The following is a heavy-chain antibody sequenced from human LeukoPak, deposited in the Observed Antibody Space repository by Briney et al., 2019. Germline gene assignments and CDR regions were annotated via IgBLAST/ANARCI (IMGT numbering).Heavy chain of an antibody. D-gene: IGHD4-17*01. V-gene: IGHV1-2*02. CDR2: INPNSGGT. Sequence: GASVKVSCKASGYTFTGYYMHWVRQAPGQGLEWMGWINPNSGGTNYAQKFQGRVTMTRDTSISTAYMELSRLRSGDTAVYYCRTDRYGDYGDYIDYWGQGTLVTVSS. J-gene: IGHJ4*02. CDR1: GYTFTGYY. CDR3: RTDRYGDYGDYIDY.